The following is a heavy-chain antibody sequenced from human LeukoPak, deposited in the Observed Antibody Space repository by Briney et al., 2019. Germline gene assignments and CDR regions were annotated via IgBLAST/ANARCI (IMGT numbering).Heavy chain of an antibody. CDR1: GFIVNDHA. CDR2: VFWNGVDK. V-gene: IGHV3-9*01. Sequence: GGSLRLSCVASGFIVNDHAMHWVRQTPGKGLEWVAGVFWNGVDKGYADSVKGRFTIFRDNAKNSMYLQMNNLRIEDTALYYCSKDIWAGGLDVWGPGTPVTVSS. J-gene: IGHJ6*02. CDR3: SKDIWAGGLDV. D-gene: IGHD3-10*01.